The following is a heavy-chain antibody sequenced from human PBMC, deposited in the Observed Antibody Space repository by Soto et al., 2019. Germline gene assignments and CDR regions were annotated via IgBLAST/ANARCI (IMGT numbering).Heavy chain of an antibody. Sequence: ASVKVSCKASGYTFTSYDINWVRQATGQGLEWMGGFDPEDGETIYAQKFQGRVTMTEDTSTDTAYMELSSLRSEDTAVYYCATEGAPYYDILTGYYMVGSDYYFDYWGQGTLVTVSS. CDR1: GYTFTSYD. V-gene: IGHV1-24*01. J-gene: IGHJ4*02. CDR2: FDPEDGET. D-gene: IGHD3-9*01. CDR3: ATEGAPYYDILTGYYMVGSDYYFDY.